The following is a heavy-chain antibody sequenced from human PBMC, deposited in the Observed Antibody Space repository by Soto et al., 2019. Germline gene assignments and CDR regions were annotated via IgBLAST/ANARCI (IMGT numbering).Heavy chain of an antibody. J-gene: IGHJ4*02. D-gene: IGHD3-9*01. V-gene: IGHV3-23*01. CDR2: ISGSGGGT. CDR1: GFTFSSYA. Sequence: GGSLRLSCAASGFTFSSYAMSWVRQAPGKGLEWVSAISGSGGGTYYADSVKGRLTISRDNSKNTLYLQMNSLRAEDTAVYYCAKVLGEYFDWLLLDYWGQGTLVTVSS. CDR3: AKVLGEYFDWLLLDY.